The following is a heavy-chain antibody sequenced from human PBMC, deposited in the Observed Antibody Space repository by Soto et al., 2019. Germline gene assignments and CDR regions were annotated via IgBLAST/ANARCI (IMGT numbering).Heavy chain of an antibody. Sequence: SETLSLTCTVSGGSISSYYRSGIRQPPGKGLEWIGYIYYSGSTNYNPSLKSRVTISVDTSKNQFSLKLSSVTAADTAVYYCAGGSTGYSSSWYRYWGQGTLVTVSS. CDR3: AGGSTGYSSSWYRY. V-gene: IGHV4-59*08. D-gene: IGHD6-13*01. CDR2: IYYSGST. CDR1: GGSISSYY. J-gene: IGHJ4*02.